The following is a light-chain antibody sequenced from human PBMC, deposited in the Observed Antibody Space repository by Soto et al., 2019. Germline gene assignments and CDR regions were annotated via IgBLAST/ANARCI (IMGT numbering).Light chain of an antibody. CDR2: LVS. CDR1: QSLLNSNGYTY. Sequence: EIVMTQSPLSLPATPGEPASISCRSSQSLLNSNGYTYLDWYLQKPGQSPQFLIYLVSNRSSGVPDRFSGSGSGTDFTLKISGVEAEDVGVYFCMQAAQTPYTFGQGTKLEIK. CDR3: MQAAQTPYT. J-gene: IGKJ2*01. V-gene: IGKV2-28*01.